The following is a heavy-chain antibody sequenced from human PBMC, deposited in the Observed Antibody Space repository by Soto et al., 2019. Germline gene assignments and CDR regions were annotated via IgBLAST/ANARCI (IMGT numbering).Heavy chain of an antibody. Sequence: QAQLVQSWAEVKKPGASVKVFCKASGYTFTYYAIYWVRQAPGQRLEWMGGISTGNGNTKYSQKFQCRVTINRDTSASTVYIELSSLISDDTAFYYCARENIVSRMGASDIWGQGTVVTVSS. D-gene: IGHD5-12*01. CDR1: GYTFTYYA. CDR2: ISTGNGNT. V-gene: IGHV1-3*04. J-gene: IGHJ3*02. CDR3: ARENIVSRMGASDI.